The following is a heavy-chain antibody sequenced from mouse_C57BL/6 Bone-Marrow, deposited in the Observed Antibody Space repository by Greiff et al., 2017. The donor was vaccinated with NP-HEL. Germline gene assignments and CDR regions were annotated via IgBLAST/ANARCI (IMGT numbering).Heavy chain of an antibody. CDR3: AIEGGLLYRLDY. V-gene: IGHV14-2*01. CDR1: GFNIKDYY. J-gene: IGHJ2*01. CDR2: IDPEDGET. D-gene: IGHD2-1*01. Sequence: EVQLQQSGAELVKPGASVKLSCTASGFNIKDYYMHWVKQRTEQGLEWIGRIDPEDGETKYAPKFPGKATITADTSSNTAYLQLSSLTSEDTAVYYCAIEGGLLYRLDYWGQGTTLTVSS.